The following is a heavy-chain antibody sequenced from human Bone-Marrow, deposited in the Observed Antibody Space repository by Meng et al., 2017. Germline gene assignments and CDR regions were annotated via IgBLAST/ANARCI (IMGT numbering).Heavy chain of an antibody. CDR2: IHNSGST. D-gene: IGHD2-8*01. V-gene: IGHV4-59*12. CDR3: AREWSSFDY. CDR1: GFTFSNAW. Sequence: GSLRLSCAASGFTFSNAWMSWIRQPPGKGLEWIGYIHNSGSTSYSPSLMSRVTILVDTSKNQLSLKMRSVTAADTAVYYCAREWSSFDYWGQGTLVTVSS. J-gene: IGHJ4*02.